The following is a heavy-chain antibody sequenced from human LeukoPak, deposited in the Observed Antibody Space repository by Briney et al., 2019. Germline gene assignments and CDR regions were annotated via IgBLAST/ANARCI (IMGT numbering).Heavy chain of an antibody. CDR3: ARSHTNPPRDYGDYYFDY. Sequence: PGGSLRLSCAASGFTFSSYGMHWVRQAPGKGLEWVAVISYDGSNKYYADSVKGRFTISRDNSRNTLYLQMNSLRAEDTAVYYCARSHTNPPRDYGDYYFDYWGQGTLVTVSS. CDR2: ISYDGSNK. D-gene: IGHD4-17*01. J-gene: IGHJ4*02. V-gene: IGHV3-30*03. CDR1: GFTFSSYG.